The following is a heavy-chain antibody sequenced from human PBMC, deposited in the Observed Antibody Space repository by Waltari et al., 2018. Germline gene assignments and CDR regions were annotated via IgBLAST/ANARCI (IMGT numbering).Heavy chain of an antibody. CDR2: IIPIFGTA. CDR3: ARGWLPHYYYYYMDV. CDR1: GYTFTSYG. V-gene: IGHV1-69*05. Sequence: QVQLVQSGAEVKKPGASVKVSCKASGYTFTSYGISWVRQAPGQGLEWMGGIIPIFGTANYAQKFQGRVTITTDESTSTAYMELSSLRSEDTAVYYCARGWLPHYYYYYMDVWGKGTTVTVSS. J-gene: IGHJ6*03. D-gene: IGHD3-22*01.